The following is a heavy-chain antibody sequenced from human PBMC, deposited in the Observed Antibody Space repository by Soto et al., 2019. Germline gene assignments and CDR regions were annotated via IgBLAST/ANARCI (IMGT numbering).Heavy chain of an antibody. CDR1: GGSFSGYY. Sequence: SETLSLTCAVYGGSFSGYYWSWIRQPPGKGLEWIGEINHSGSTNYNPSLKSRVTMSVDTSKNQFSLKLSSVPAADTAVYYCARRMITGTTDSFDIWGQGTMVTVSS. D-gene: IGHD1-7*01. CDR3: ARRMITGTTDSFDI. V-gene: IGHV4-34*01. CDR2: INHSGST. J-gene: IGHJ3*02.